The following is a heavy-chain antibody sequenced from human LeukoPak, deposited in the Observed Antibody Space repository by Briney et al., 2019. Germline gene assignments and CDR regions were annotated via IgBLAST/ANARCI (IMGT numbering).Heavy chain of an antibody. CDR2: IYSGGST. Sequence: GGSLRLSCAASGFTVSSNYMSWVRQAPGKGLEWVSVIYSGGSTYYADSVKGRFTISRDNSKNTVYLQMNSLRAEDTAVYYCAKTTTGYSSGRFPGWPVDYWGQGTLVTVSS. V-gene: IGHV3-53*01. CDR1: GFTVSSNY. J-gene: IGHJ4*02. D-gene: IGHD6-19*01. CDR3: AKTTTGYSSGRFPGWPVDY.